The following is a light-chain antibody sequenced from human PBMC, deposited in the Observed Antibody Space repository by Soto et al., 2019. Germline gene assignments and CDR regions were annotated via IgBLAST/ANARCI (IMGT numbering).Light chain of an antibody. J-gene: IGKJ1*01. Sequence: EIVMTQSPATLSVSPGERATLSCRASQSVNSNLAWYQQKPGQAPRLLSYGASSRATGIPARFSGSGSGTEFTLTITSLQSEDFAVYYCQQYGSSPWTFGQGSKL. V-gene: IGKV3-15*01. CDR2: GAS. CDR3: QQYGSSPWT. CDR1: QSVNSN.